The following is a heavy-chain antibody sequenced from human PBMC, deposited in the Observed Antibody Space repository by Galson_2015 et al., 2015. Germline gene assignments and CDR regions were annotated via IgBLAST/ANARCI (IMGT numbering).Heavy chain of an antibody. CDR1: GFPFSTYS. J-gene: IGHJ4*02. V-gene: IGHV3-48*02. Sequence: SLRLSCAASGFPFSTYSMNWVRQAPGKGLEWVSYISGTSSTKYYADSVKGRFTISRDDAKNSLYLQMNSLRDEDTAVYYCARDQYSGSYYGIDYWGQGTLVTASS. CDR3: ARDQYSGSYYGIDY. D-gene: IGHD1-26*01. CDR2: ISGTSSTK.